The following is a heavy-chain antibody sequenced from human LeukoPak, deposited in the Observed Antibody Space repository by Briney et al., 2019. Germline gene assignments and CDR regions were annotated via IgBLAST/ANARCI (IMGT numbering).Heavy chain of an antibody. Sequence: GASVKVSCKVCGYSLTEMSMHWVRQAPGKGLEWMGGFDPEVDETTYAQKFQGRFTMTEDTSTDTAYMELRSLTSDDTAVYYCATDRIVEVNFEAFNFWGQGTMVSVSS. J-gene: IGHJ3*01. D-gene: IGHD1-26*01. CDR2: FDPEVDET. V-gene: IGHV1-24*01. CDR1: GYSLTEMS. CDR3: ATDRIVEVNFEAFNF.